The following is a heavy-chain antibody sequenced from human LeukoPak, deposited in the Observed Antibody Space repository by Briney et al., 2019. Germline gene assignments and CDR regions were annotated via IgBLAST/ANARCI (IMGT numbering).Heavy chain of an antibody. CDR1: GYTFTGYY. V-gene: IGHV1-2*02. J-gene: IGHJ6*02. Sequence: GASVKVSCKASGYTFTGYYMHWVRQAPGQGREWMGWINPNSGGTNYAQKFQGRLTMTRDTSISTAYMELSRLRSDDTAVYYCAREVRTMVRGVTVYYYGMDVWGQGTTVTVSS. CDR2: INPNSGGT. D-gene: IGHD3-10*01. CDR3: AREVRTMVRGVTVYYYGMDV.